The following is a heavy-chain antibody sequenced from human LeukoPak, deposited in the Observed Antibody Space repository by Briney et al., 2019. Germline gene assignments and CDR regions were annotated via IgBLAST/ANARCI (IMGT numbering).Heavy chain of an antibody. CDR2: FDPEDGET. V-gene: IGHV1-24*01. D-gene: IGHD6-13*01. J-gene: IGHJ1*01. Sequence: ASVKVSCKVSGYTLTELSMRWVRQAPGKGLEWMGGFDPEDGETIYAQKFQGRVTMTEDTSTDTAYMELSGLRSEDTAVYYCATDLTYSSSFQHWGQGTLVTVSS. CDR3: ATDLTYSSSFQH. CDR1: GYTLTELS.